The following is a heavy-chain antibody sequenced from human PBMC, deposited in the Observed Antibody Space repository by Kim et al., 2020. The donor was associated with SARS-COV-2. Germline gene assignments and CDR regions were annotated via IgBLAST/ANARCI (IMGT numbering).Heavy chain of an antibody. J-gene: IGHJ3*02. V-gene: IGHV3-73*01. Sequence: GGSLRLSCGASGFTFSDSAMHWVRRASGKGLEWVGRIRSKVNGYATAYSASVRGRFTISRDDSRNMAYLQMNSLKTEDTAVYNCTRVPGTRLAFRDAFD. D-gene: IGHD1-1*01. CDR1: GFTFSDSA. CDR3: TRVPGTRLAFRDAFD. CDR2: IRSKVNGYAT.